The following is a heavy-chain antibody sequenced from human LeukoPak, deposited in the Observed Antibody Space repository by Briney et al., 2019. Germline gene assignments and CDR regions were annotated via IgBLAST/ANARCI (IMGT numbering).Heavy chain of an antibody. V-gene: IGHV1-69*13. CDR1: GGTFSSYA. D-gene: IGHD3-3*01. CDR2: IIPIFGTA. J-gene: IGHJ6*03. Sequence: ASVKVSCKASGGTFSSYAISWVRQAPGQGLEWMGGIIPIFGTANYAQKFQGRVTITADESTSTAYMELSSLRSEDTAVYYCARTYYDFWSGRRHYYYYYMDVWGKGTTVTVSS. CDR3: ARTYYDFWSGRRHYYYYYMDV.